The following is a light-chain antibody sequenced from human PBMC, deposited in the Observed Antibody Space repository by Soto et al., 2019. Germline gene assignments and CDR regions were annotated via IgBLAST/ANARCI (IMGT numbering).Light chain of an antibody. CDR3: QQYNIYAS. CDR1: QSISSW. Sequence: DIQMTQSPSTLSASVGDRVTITCRASQSISSWLAWYQQKPGKAPKLLIYKASSLESGFSSRFSGSGSGTEFTLTIRRLQPDDFATYYCQQYNIYASFGQGTKLEIK. V-gene: IGKV1-5*03. J-gene: IGKJ2*01. CDR2: KAS.